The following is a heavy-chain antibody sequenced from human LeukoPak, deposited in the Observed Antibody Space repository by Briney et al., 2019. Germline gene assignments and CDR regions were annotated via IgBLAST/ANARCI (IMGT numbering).Heavy chain of an antibody. J-gene: IGHJ4*02. V-gene: IGHV4-39*07. CDR3: ARGPVDTAMVYDY. Sequence: NASETLSLTCTVSGGSISSSSYYWGWIRQPPGKGLEWIGSIYYSGSTYYNPSLKSRVTISVDTSKNQLSLKLSSVTAADTAVYYCARGPVDTAMVYDYWGQGTLVTVSS. CDR2: IYYSGST. D-gene: IGHD5-18*01. CDR1: GGSISSSSYY.